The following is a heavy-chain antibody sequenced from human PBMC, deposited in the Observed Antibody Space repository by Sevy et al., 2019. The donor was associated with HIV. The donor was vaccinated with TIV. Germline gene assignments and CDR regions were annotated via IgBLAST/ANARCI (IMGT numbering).Heavy chain of an antibody. V-gene: IGHV3-33*01. Sequence: GGSLRLSCAASGFTFSSYGMHWVRRGPAKGLEWVAVIWYDGSEIDYGDSVKGRFTISRDNSKNTLFLQMNSLRAEDTAVYYCARGLGTLTSYYYYGMDVWGQGTTVTVSS. CDR1: GFTFSSYG. J-gene: IGHJ6*02. CDR2: IWYDGSEI. D-gene: IGHD1-1*01. CDR3: ARGLGTLTSYYYYGMDV.